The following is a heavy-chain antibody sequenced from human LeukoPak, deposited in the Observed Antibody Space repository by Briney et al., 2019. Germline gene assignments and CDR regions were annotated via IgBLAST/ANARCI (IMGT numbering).Heavy chain of an antibody. J-gene: IGHJ5*02. Sequence: PSETLSLTCTVSGGSISSYYWSWIRQPPGKGLEWIGYIYYSGSTYYNPSLKSRVTISVDTSKNQFSLKLSSVTAADTAVYYCARVPRGDPDLGWFDPWGQGTLVTVSS. CDR3: ARVPRGDPDLGWFDP. D-gene: IGHD2-21*02. CDR1: GGSISSYY. V-gene: IGHV4-30-4*01. CDR2: IYYSGST.